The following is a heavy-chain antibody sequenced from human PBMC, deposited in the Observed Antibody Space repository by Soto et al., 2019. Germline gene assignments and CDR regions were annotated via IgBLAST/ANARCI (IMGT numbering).Heavy chain of an antibody. CDR1: GFTFSGYA. CDR3: AKDGYHILTGSFVY. CDR2: ISGSGGST. V-gene: IGHV3-23*01. D-gene: IGHD3-9*01. J-gene: IGHJ4*02. Sequence: GGSLRLSCAASGFTFSGYAMSWVRQAPGKGLEWVSAISGSGGSTYYADSVKGRFTISRDNSKNTLYLQMNSLRAEDTAVYYCAKDGYHILTGSFVYWCQGTLLSVFS.